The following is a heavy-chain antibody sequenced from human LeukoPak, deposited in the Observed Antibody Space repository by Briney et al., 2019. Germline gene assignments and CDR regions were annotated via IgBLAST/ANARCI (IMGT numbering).Heavy chain of an antibody. J-gene: IGHJ4*02. CDR2: IDPSDSYT. V-gene: IGHV5-10-1*01. CDR3: ARHQYYYGSGTPSLVY. D-gene: IGHD3-10*01. Sequence: GGSLKISCKGSGYSFTSYWISWVRQMPGKGLEWMGRIDPSDSYTNYSPSFQGHVTISAGKSISTAYLQWSSLKASDTAMYYCARHQYYYGSGTPSLVYWGQGTLVTVSS. CDR1: GYSFTSYW.